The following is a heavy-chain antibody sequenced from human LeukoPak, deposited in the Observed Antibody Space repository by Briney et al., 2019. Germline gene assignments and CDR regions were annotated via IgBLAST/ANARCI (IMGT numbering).Heavy chain of an antibody. Sequence: SETRSLTCTVSGGSISSYYWSWLRQPPGKGLEWIGHIYYSGSTNYNPSLKSRVTISIDTSKNQFSLWLSSVTAADTAVYYCARGAAGYSYGWGQGTLVTVSS. J-gene: IGHJ4*02. D-gene: IGHD5-18*01. CDR1: GGSISSYY. CDR2: IYYSGST. V-gene: IGHV4-59*01. CDR3: ARGAAGYSYG.